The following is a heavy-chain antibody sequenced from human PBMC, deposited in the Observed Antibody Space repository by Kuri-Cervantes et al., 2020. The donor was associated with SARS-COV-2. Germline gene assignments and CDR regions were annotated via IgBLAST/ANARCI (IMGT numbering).Heavy chain of an antibody. CDR2: IYSSGST. CDR3: ARDPNANHNNWFDP. J-gene: IGHJ5*02. D-gene: IGHD4/OR15-4a*01. CDR1: GGSISTYY. V-gene: IGHV4-4*07. Sequence: SETLSLTCTVSGGSISTYYWSWIRQSAGKGLEWIGRIYSSGSTDYNPSLKGRVTISVDTSKNQFSLKLSSVTAADTAVYYCARDPNANHNNWFDPWGQGTLVTVSS.